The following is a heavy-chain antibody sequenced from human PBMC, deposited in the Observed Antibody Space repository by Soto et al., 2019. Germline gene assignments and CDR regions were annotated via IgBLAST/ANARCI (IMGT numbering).Heavy chain of an antibody. D-gene: IGHD2-2*01. CDR1: GGTFSSYA. Sequence: ASVKVSCKASGGTFSSYAISWVRQAPGQGLEWMGGIIPIFGTANYAQKFQGRVTITADESTSTAYMELSSLRSEDTAVYYCARDLVVVVPAASYYYGMDVWGQGTTVTVSS. CDR2: IIPIFGTA. V-gene: IGHV1-69*13. J-gene: IGHJ6*02. CDR3: ARDLVVVVPAASYYYGMDV.